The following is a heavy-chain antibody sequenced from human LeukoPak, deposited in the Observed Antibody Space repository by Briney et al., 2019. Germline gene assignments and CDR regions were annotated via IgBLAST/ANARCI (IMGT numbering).Heavy chain of an antibody. CDR2: ISSSSSYI. CDR3: ARDRTYGSGYPDAFDI. J-gene: IGHJ3*02. Sequence: GGSLRLSCAASGFTFSSYSMNWVRQAPGKGLEWVSSISSSSSYIYYADSVKGRFTISRDNAKNSLYLQMNRLRAEDTAVYYCARDRTYGSGYPDAFDIWGQGTMVTVSS. CDR1: GFTFSSYS. V-gene: IGHV3-21*01. D-gene: IGHD3-10*01.